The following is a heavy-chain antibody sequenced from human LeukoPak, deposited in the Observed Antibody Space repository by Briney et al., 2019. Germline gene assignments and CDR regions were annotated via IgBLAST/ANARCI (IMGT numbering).Heavy chain of an antibody. Sequence: GGSLRLSCAASGFTFDDYGMSWVRQAPGKGLEWVSGINWNGGSTGYADSVKGRFTISRDNSKNTLYLQMNSLRAEDTAVYYCAKDPPYYYDSSGRFDIWGQGTMVTVSS. CDR3: AKDPPYYYDSSGRFDI. CDR1: GFTFDDYG. J-gene: IGHJ3*02. V-gene: IGHV3-20*04. D-gene: IGHD3-22*01. CDR2: INWNGGST.